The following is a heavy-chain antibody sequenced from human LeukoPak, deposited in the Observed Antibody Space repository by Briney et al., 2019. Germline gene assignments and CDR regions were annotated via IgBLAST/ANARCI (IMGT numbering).Heavy chain of an antibody. J-gene: IGHJ4*02. CDR2: ISWNSGSI. CDR3: AKAVMVAATHFDY. D-gene: IGHD2-15*01. Sequence: GGSLRLSCAASGFTFDYYAMHWGRPAPGEGLGWGSGISWNSGSIGYADSVKGRFTISRDNAKNSLYLQMNSLRAEDTALYYCAKAVMVAATHFDYWGQGTLVTVSS. CDR1: GFTFDYYA. V-gene: IGHV3-9*01.